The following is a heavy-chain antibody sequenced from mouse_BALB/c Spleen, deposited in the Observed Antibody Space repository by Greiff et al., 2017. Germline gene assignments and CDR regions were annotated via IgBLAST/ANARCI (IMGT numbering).Heavy chain of an antibody. CDR1: GFTFSDYY. V-gene: IGHV5-4*02. CDR3: ARVGYYGSSPYYYAMDY. Sequence: EVKLVESGGGLVKPGGSLKLSCAASGFTFSDYYMYWVRQTPEKRLEWVATISDGGSYTYYPDSVKGRFTISRDNAKNNLYLQMSSLKSEDTAMYYCARVGYYGSSPYYYAMDYWGQGTSVTVSS. J-gene: IGHJ4*01. CDR2: ISDGGSYT. D-gene: IGHD1-1*01.